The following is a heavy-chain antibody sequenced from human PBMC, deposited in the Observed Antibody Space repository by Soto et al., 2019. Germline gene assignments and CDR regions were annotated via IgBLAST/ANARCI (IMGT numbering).Heavy chain of an antibody. D-gene: IGHD3-3*01. CDR3: ARGVALYYDFWSGYYTYYFDY. J-gene: IGHJ4*02. Sequence: GGSLRLSCAASGFTFSDYYMSWIRQAPGKGLEWVSYISSSGSTIYYADSVKGRFTISRDNAKNSLYLQMNSLRAEDTAVYYCARGVALYYDFWSGYYTYYFDYWGQGTLVTVSS. CDR2: ISSSGSTI. V-gene: IGHV3-11*01. CDR1: GFTFSDYY.